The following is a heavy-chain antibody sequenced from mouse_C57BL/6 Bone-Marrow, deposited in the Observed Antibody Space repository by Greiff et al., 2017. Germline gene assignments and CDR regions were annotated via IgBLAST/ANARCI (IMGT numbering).Heavy chain of an antibody. V-gene: IGHV1-26*01. CDR3: ARSRHYGSSYGY. J-gene: IGHJ2*01. D-gene: IGHD1-1*01. CDR1: GYTFTDYY. Sequence: EVQLQQSGPELVKPGASVKISCKASGYTFTDYYMNWVKQSHGKSLEWIGDINPNNGGTSYNQKFKGKATLTVDKSSSTAYMELRSLTSEDSAVYYCARSRHYGSSYGYWGQGTTLTVSS. CDR2: INPNNGGT.